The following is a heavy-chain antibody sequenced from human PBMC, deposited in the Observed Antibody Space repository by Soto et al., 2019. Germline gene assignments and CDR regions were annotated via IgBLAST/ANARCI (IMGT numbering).Heavy chain of an antibody. V-gene: IGHV1-3*01. CDR2: INAGNGNT. CDR1: GYTFTSYA. J-gene: IGHJ4*02. Sequence: ASVKVSCKASGYTFTSYAMHWVRQAPGQRLEWMGWINAGNGNTKYSQKFQGRVTITRDASTNTVFMELNSLRSEDTAVYYCGRALTEFDFWVPGTLVIVSS. CDR3: GRALTEFDF.